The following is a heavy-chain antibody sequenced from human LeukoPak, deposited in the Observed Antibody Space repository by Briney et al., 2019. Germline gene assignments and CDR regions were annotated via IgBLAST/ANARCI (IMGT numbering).Heavy chain of an antibody. D-gene: IGHD5-12*01. CDR1: GFTFDDYG. CDR3: AKRGDFAEYFQH. CDR2: INWNGGST. V-gene: IGHV3-20*04. Sequence: GGSLRLSCAASGFTFDDYGMSWVRQAPGKGLEWVSGINWNGGSTGYADSVKGRFTISRDNAKNSLYLQMNSLRAEDTAVYYCAKRGDFAEYFQHWGQGTLVTVSS. J-gene: IGHJ1*01.